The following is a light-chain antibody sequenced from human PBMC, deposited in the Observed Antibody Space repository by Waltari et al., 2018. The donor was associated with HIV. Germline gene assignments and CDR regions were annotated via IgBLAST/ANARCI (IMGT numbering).Light chain of an antibody. J-gene: IGLJ1*01. CDR2: EVS. Sequence: QSALTQPASVSGSPGQSIPISCIGTRSDVGNYNLVSSYQQHPGKAPKLMIYEVSKRPSGVSNRFSGSKSGNTASLTISGLQADDEADYYCCSYATSSTSLYVFGTGTKVTVL. CDR1: RSDVGNYNL. CDR3: CSYATSSTSLYV. V-gene: IGLV2-23*02.